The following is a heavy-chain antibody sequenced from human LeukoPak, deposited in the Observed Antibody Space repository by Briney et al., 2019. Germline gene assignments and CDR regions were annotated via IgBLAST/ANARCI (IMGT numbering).Heavy chain of an antibody. CDR3: ARDFYDSSGYNDAFDI. CDR1: GFTFSSYS. Sequence: GRSLRLSCAASGFTFSSYSMNWVRQAPGKGLEWVSSISSSSSYIYYADSVKGRFTISRDNAKNSLYLQMNSLRAEDTAVYYCARDFYDSSGYNDAFDIWGQGTMVTVSS. CDR2: ISSSSSYI. D-gene: IGHD3-22*01. V-gene: IGHV3-21*01. J-gene: IGHJ3*02.